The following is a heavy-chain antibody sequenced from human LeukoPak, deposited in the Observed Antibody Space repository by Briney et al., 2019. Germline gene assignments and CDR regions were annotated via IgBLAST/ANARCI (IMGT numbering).Heavy chain of an antibody. CDR2: INPNSGGT. J-gene: IGHJ4*02. Sequence: ASVKVSCKASGYTFTGYYMHWVRQAPGRGLEWMGWINPNSGGTNYAQKFQGRVTVTRDTSISTAYMELSRLRSDDTAVYYCARDAKVVPAAEIDYWGQGTLVTVSS. CDR3: ARDAKVVPAAEIDY. V-gene: IGHV1-2*02. D-gene: IGHD2-2*01. CDR1: GYTFTGYY.